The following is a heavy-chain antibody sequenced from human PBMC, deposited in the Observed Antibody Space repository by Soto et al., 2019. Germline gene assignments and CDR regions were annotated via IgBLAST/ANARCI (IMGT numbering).Heavy chain of an antibody. D-gene: IGHD6-19*01. J-gene: IGHJ3*02. V-gene: IGHV1-46*01. CDR2: INPNGGST. CDR3: ATEKWLVRRNDPFDI. CDR1: GYTFINYY. Sequence: QVQLVQSGAEVKKPGASVKVSCKASGYTFINYYMHWVRQAPGQGLEWIGIINPNGGSTTYAQKFQGIVTLTRDTSTNTVNMELSSLRSEDTVVYYCATEKWLVRRNDPFDIWGQGTMVTVSS.